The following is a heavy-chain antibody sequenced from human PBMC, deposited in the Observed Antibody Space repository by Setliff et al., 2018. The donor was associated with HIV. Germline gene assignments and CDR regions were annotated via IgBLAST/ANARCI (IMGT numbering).Heavy chain of an antibody. Sequence: PSETLSLTCAVYGGPLSGHYWSWIRQPPGQGLEWIGETSHSGKTNYNPSLKSRVTISVDTSKNQFSLKLTSVTAADTAVYYCARVRLRVPPSIFDYWGMGSLVTVSS. J-gene: IGHJ4*02. CDR2: TSHSGKT. CDR1: GGPLSGHY. V-gene: IGHV4-34*01. CDR3: ARVRLRVPPSIFDY. D-gene: IGHD2-2*01.